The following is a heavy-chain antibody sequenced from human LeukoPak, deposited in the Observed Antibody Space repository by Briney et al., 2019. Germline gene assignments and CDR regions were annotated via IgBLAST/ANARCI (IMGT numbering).Heavy chain of an antibody. CDR3: TKDREGRSRGPIRH. Sequence: GGSLRLSCAASGFTFRDYNMHWVRQAPGKGLEWVSHITWDGFNTYYADSVKGRFTISRDTTKNSLYLQMNSLRTEDTALYYCTKDREGRSRGPIRHWGQGTLVTVSS. D-gene: IGHD2-15*01. CDR2: ITWDGFNT. J-gene: IGHJ1*01. V-gene: IGHV3-43*01. CDR1: GFTFRDYN.